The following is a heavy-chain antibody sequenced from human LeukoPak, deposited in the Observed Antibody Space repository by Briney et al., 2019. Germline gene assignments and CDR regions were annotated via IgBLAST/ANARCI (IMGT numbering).Heavy chain of an antibody. J-gene: IGHJ4*02. CDR2: IRYDGSNK. D-gene: IGHD3-22*01. CDR3: AKEGHSSGYYYSYYFDY. CDR1: GFTFSSYG. Sequence: GGSLRLSCAASGFTFSSYGMHWVRQAPGKGLEWVAFIRYDGSNKYYADSVKGRFTISRDNSKNTLYLQMNNLRAEDTAVYYCAKEGHSSGYYYSYYFDYWGQGTLVTVSS. V-gene: IGHV3-30*02.